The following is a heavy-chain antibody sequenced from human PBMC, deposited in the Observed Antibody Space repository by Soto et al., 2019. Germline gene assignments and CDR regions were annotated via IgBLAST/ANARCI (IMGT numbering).Heavy chain of an antibody. CDR2: ISYDGSKK. V-gene: IGHV3-30*03. Sequence: PGGSLRLSCAASGFTFSSYGMHWVRQATGKGLEWVAVISYDGSKKYYADSVKGRFTISRDNSKNSLYLQMNSLRAEDTAVYYCARAYYYDSSGYYYWGQGTLVTVSS. J-gene: IGHJ4*02. CDR1: GFTFSSYG. CDR3: ARAYYYDSSGYYY. D-gene: IGHD3-22*01.